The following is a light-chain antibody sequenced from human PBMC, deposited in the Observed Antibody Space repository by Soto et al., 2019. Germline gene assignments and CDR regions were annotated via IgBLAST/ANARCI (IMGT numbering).Light chain of an antibody. Sequence: EIVLTQSPATLSVSPGERVTLSCRASQSVSNKLAWYQPKPGQAPRLLISDTSTRATGIPARFSGSGSGTEFTLTVISLQAGDFALYFCHQYDQWPLTLXGGTKVDIK. V-gene: IGKV3D-15*01. CDR3: HQYDQWPLT. CDR1: QSVSNK. CDR2: DTS. J-gene: IGKJ4*01.